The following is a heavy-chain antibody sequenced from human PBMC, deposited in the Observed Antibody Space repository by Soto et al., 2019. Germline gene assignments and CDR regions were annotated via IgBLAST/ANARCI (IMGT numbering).Heavy chain of an antibody. CDR1: GYTFSNYG. J-gene: IGHJ5*02. CDR3: ARARDCISTSCYYWFDP. V-gene: IGHV1-18*01. Sequence: ASVKVCCKTSGYTFSNYGINWVRQAPGQGLEWMGWISAYNGNTNFAQKLQGRVSLTTDTSSTTAYMELRSLTSDDTAVYYCARARDCISTSCYYWFDPWGQGTLVTVSS. CDR2: ISAYNGNT. D-gene: IGHD2-2*01.